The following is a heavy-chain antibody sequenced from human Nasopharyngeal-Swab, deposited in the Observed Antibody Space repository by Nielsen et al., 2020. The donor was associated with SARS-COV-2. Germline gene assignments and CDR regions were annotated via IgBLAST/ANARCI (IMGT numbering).Heavy chain of an antibody. D-gene: IGHD5-12*01. CDR3: ARWGIVATGSYYYYGMDV. V-gene: IGHV1-69*01. Sequence: VRQAPGQGLEWMGGTIPIFGAANYAQKFQGRVTITADESTSTAYMELSSLRSEDTAVYYCARWGIVATGSYYYYGMDVWGQGTTVTVSS. J-gene: IGHJ6*02. CDR2: TIPIFGAA.